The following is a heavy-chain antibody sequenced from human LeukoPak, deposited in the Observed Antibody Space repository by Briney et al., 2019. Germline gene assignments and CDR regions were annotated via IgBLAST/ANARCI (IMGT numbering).Heavy chain of an antibody. Sequence: GGSLRLSCAASEFPFSSYGMHWVRQAPGKGLEWVSAISGSGGSTYYADSVKGRFTISRDNSKNTLYLQMNSLRAEDTAVYYCARLGHGYWGQGTLVTVSS. J-gene: IGHJ4*02. CDR3: ARLGHGY. V-gene: IGHV3-23*01. CDR1: EFPFSSYG. CDR2: ISGSGGST. D-gene: IGHD3-16*01.